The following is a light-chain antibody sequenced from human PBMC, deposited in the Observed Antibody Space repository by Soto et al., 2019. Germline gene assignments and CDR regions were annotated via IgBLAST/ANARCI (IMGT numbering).Light chain of an antibody. CDR2: DVS. CDR1: SSDVGGYNY. V-gene: IGLV2-14*03. CDR3: SSYTSSSTGV. J-gene: IGLJ3*02. Sequence: QSALTQPASVSGSPGQSITISCTGTSSDVGGYNYVSWYQQHPGKAPKLMIYDVSNRPSGVSNRFSGSKSGDTASLTISGLQAEDEADYYCSSYTSSSTGVFGGGTPLTVL.